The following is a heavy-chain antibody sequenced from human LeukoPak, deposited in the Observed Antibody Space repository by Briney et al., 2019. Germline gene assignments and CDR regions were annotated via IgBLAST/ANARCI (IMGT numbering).Heavy chain of an antibody. CDR1: GGSFSGYY. CDR2: ISGSGDTT. CDR3: AKSQRNDQQVVQRIDY. Sequence: ETLSLTCAVYGGSFSGYYWSWIRQPPGKGLEWVSSISGSGDTTYYTGSVKGRFTISRDNSKNALYLQMSSLRAEDTAVYYCAKSQRNDQQVVQRIDYWGQGTLVTVSS. V-gene: IGHV3-23*01. J-gene: IGHJ4*02. D-gene: IGHD2-2*01.